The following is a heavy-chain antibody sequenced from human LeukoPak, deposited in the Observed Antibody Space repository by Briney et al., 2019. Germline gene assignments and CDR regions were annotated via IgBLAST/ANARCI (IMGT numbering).Heavy chain of an antibody. Sequence: SVKVSCKASGGTFSSYAISWVRQAPGQGLEWTGRIIPIFGTANYAQKFQGRVTITADKSTSTAYMELSSLRSEDTAVYYCAGEAIVVVPAAMGDYYYYYMDVWGKGTTVTVSS. CDR1: GGTFSSYA. V-gene: IGHV1-69*06. CDR2: IIPIFGTA. J-gene: IGHJ6*03. CDR3: AGEAIVVVPAAMGDYYYYYMDV. D-gene: IGHD2-2*01.